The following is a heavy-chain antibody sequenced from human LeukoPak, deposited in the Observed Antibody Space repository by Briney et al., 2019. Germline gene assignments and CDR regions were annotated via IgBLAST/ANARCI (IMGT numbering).Heavy chain of an antibody. Sequence: QPSETLSLTCTISGGSISSGNYYWSWIRQPPGEGLEWIGYIYHSGSTYYNPSLKSRVTISVDRSKNQFSLKLNSVTAADTAVYFCATTHYDFWSGFDYWGQGTLVTVSS. V-gene: IGHV4-30-2*01. D-gene: IGHD3-3*01. J-gene: IGHJ4*02. CDR3: ATTHYDFWSGFDY. CDR1: GGSISSGNYY. CDR2: IYHSGST.